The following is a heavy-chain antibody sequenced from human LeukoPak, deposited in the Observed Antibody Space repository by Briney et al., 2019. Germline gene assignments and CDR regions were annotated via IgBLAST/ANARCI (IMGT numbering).Heavy chain of an antibody. CDR2: INPNSGGT. CDR1: GYTFTGYY. V-gene: IGHV1-2*02. Sequence: ASVKLSCKASGYTFTGYYMHWVRQAPGPGLEWMGWINPNSGGTNYAQKFQGRVTMTRDTSISTAYMELSRLRSDDTAVYYCARVPSYYGSGSYPLDYWGQGTLVTVSS. D-gene: IGHD3-10*01. CDR3: ARVPSYYGSGSYPLDY. J-gene: IGHJ4*02.